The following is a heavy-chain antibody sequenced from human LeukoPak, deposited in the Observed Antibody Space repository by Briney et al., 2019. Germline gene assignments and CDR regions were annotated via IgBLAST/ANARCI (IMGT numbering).Heavy chain of an antibody. CDR2: ISAYKGNT. D-gene: IGHD5-24*01. CDR3: ARHQIGRWLQSHYYGMDV. Sequence: GASVKVSCKASGYTFTNYGISWVRQAPGQGLEWMGWISAYKGNTNYAQKLQGRVTMTTDTSTSTAYMELRSLRSDDTAVYYCARHQIGRWLQSHYYGMDVWGQGTTVTVSS. J-gene: IGHJ6*02. V-gene: IGHV1-18*01. CDR1: GYTFTNYG.